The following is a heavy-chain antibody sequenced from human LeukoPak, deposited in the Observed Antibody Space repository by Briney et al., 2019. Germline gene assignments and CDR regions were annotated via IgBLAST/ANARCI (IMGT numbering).Heavy chain of an antibody. V-gene: IGHV1-58*01. CDR1: GFTFTSSA. J-gene: IGHJ6*02. CDR3: AASGSPPYYYGMDV. CDR2: IVVGSGNT. D-gene: IGHD1-26*01. Sequence: SVKVSCKASGFTFTSSAAQWVRQARGQRLEWIGWIVVGSGNTNYAQKFQERVTITRDMSTSTAYMELSSLRSEDTAVYYCAASGSPPYYYGMDVWGQGTTVTVSS.